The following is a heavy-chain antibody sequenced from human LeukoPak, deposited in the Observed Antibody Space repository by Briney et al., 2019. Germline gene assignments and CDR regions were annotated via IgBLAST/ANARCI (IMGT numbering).Heavy chain of an antibody. CDR3: AKAQFINGALRDY. CDR1: GFTFSSYA. CDR2: ISGSGGST. V-gene: IGHV3-23*01. Sequence: PGGSLRLSCAASGFTFSSYAMSWVRQAPGKGLEWVSAISGSGGSTYYADSVKGRFTISRDNSKNTLYLQMNSLRAEDTAVYYGAKAQFINGALRDYWGQGTLVTVSS. D-gene: IGHD2-8*01. J-gene: IGHJ4*02.